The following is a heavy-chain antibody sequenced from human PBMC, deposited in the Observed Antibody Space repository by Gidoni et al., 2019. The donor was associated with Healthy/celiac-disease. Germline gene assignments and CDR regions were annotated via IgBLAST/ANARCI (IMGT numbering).Heavy chain of an antibody. J-gene: IGHJ4*02. CDR2: ISGSGGST. Sequence: EVQLLESGGGLVQPGGSLRLSCAASGFTFSSYAMSWVRPAPGTGLEWVSAISGSGGSTYYADSVKGRFTIARDNSKNTLYLQMNSLRAEDTAVYYCAKGDDGWWLYDYWGQGTLVTVSS. D-gene: IGHD2-21*01. CDR3: AKGDDGWWLYDY. V-gene: IGHV3-23*01. CDR1: GFTFSSYA.